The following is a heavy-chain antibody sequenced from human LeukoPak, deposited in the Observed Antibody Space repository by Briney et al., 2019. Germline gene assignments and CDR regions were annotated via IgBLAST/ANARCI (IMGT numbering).Heavy chain of an antibody. V-gene: IGHV4-34*01. CDR3: ARGFRIHFDY. CDR2: VNHSGST. CDR1: GGSFSGYY. Sequence: PSETLSLTCAVYGGSFSGYYWTWIRQPPGKGLGWVGEVNHSGSTTYTPSLKSRVTISVDTSKTQFSLNLSSVPAADTAVYYCARGFRIHFDYWGQGSLVTVS. J-gene: IGHJ4*02.